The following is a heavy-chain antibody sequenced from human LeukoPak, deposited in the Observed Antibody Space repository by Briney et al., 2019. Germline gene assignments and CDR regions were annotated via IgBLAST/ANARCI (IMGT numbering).Heavy chain of an antibody. CDR3: ARDWNGSGSPNDF. CDR2: IKTDGSGK. CDR1: GFTFSTYW. V-gene: IGHV3-7*01. Sequence: GGSLRLSCAVSGFTFSTYWMSWVRQAPGKGLGWVANIKTDGSGKYYVDSVKGRFTISRDNAKNSLYLQMNSLRAEDTALYYCARDWNGSGSPNDFWGQGTLVTVSS. J-gene: IGHJ4*02. D-gene: IGHD3-10*01.